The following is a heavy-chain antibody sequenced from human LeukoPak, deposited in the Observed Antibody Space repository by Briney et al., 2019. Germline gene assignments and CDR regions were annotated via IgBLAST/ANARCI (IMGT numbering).Heavy chain of an antibody. D-gene: IGHD3-22*01. CDR1: GFTFAEFG. V-gene: IGHV3-53*01. CDR2: IYAGGRT. Sequence: PGGSLRLSCTASGFTFAEFGLSWVRQAPGKGLEWVSVIYAGGRTYYADSVKGRFTISRDNSKNTLYLQMNSLRAEDTAVYYCARGLDYYDNSGYYGAHFDSWGQGTLVTVST. J-gene: IGHJ4*02. CDR3: ARGLDYYDNSGYYGAHFDS.